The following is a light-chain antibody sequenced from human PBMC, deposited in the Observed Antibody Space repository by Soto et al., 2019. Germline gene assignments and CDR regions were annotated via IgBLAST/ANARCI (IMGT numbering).Light chain of an antibody. Sequence: QSALTQPRSVSGSPGQSVTISCTGSSNYVSWYQQHPGKAPKLMIYDVTKRPSGVPDRFSGSKSGNTASLTISGLQAEDEADYYCNSYTTIYTYVFGTGTKLTVL. V-gene: IGLV2-11*01. CDR1: SNY. J-gene: IGLJ1*01. CDR3: NSYTTIYTYV. CDR2: DVT.